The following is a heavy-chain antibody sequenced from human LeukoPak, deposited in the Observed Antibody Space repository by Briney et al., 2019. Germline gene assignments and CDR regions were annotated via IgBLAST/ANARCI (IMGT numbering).Heavy chain of an antibody. CDR2: ISSSSSTI. CDR3: STLRARPPEI. Sequence: GGSLRLSCAASGFTFSSYSMNWVRQAPGKGLGWVSYISSSSSTIYYAGSVKSRFTISRDNAKNSLYLQMNSLRAVDKCVYYCSTLRARPPEIWGQGTMVTVSS. V-gene: IGHV3-48*01. CDR1: GFTFSSYS. J-gene: IGHJ3*02.